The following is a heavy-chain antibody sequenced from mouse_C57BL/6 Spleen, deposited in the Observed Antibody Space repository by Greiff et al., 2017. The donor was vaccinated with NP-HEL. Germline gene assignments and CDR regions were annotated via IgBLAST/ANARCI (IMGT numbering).Heavy chain of an antibody. J-gene: IGHJ3*01. V-gene: IGHV1-52*01. CDR1: GYTFTSYW. CDR3: ATGQLRGVAY. Sequence: QVQLQQSGAELVRPGSSVKLSCKASGYTFTSYWMHWVKQRPIQGLEWIGNIDPSDSETHYNQKFKDKATLTVDKSSSTAYMQLSSLTSEDSAVYYCATGQLRGVAYWGQGTLVTVSA. D-gene: IGHD3-2*02. CDR2: IDPSDSET.